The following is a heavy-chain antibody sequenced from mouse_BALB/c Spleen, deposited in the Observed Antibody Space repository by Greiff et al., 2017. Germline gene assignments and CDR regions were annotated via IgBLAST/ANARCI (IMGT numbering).Heavy chain of an antibody. D-gene: IGHD2-14*01. J-gene: IGHJ4*01. CDR2: IYPGNSDT. V-gene: IGHV1-5*01. Sequence: EVQLQQSGTVLARPGASVKMSCKASGYTFTSYWMHWVNQRPGQGLEWIGAIYPGNSDTSYNQKFKGKAKLTAVTSTSTAYMELSSLTNEDSAVYYCTRYRYDVGAMDYWGQGTSVTVSS. CDR1: GYTFTSYW. CDR3: TRYRYDVGAMDY.